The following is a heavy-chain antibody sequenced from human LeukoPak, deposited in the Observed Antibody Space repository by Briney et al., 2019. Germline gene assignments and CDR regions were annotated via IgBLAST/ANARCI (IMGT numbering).Heavy chain of an antibody. CDR3: ARGGVVLRYFDWLPFDY. V-gene: IGHV4-59*01. J-gene: IGHJ4*02. D-gene: IGHD3-9*01. CDR1: GGSISSYY. Sequence: PSETLSLTCTVSGGSISSYYWSWIRQPPGKGLEWIGYIYYSGGTNYNASLKSRVTISVDTSKNQFSLKLSSVTAADTAVYYCARGGVVLRYFDWLPFDYWGQGTLVTVSS. CDR2: IYYSGGT.